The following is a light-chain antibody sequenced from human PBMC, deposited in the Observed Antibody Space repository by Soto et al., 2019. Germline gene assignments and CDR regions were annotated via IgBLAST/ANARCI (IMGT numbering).Light chain of an antibody. J-gene: IGLJ2*01. CDR1: ISDIGSYNY. V-gene: IGLV2-14*01. CDR3: TSYAGRDSLVL. Sequence: QSALTQPASVSGSRGQSITISCTGTISDIGSYNYVSWYQHHPGKAPRLIIYEVNYRPSGISNRFSGSKSGNTASLTISGLQTDDEADYYCTSYAGRDSLVLFGGGTKLTVL. CDR2: EVN.